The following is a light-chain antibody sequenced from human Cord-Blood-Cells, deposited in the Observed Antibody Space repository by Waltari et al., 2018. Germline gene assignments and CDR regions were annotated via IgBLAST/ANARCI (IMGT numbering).Light chain of an antibody. CDR2: EGS. Sequence: QSALTQPASVSGSPGQSITIPCPGPSSDVGSYNLVSWYQQYPGKAPKLMIYEGSKRPSGVSNRFSGSKSGNTASLTISGLQAEDEADYYCCSYAGSSNWVFGGGTKLTVL. CDR1: SSDVGSYNL. CDR3: CSYAGSSNWV. V-gene: IGLV2-23*01. J-gene: IGLJ3*02.